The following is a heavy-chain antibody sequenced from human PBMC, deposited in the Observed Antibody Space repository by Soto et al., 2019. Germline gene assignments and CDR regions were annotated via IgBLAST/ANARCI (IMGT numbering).Heavy chain of an antibody. J-gene: IGHJ4*02. D-gene: IGHD1-1*01. Sequence: EVQLVESGGGLVQPGGSLRLSCAASGFTFSSYWMSWVRQAPGKGLEWVANIKQDGSEKYYVDSVKGRFTISRDNAENSLYLQMNSLRAEDTAVYYCARGGTASIFDYWGQGTLVTVSS. V-gene: IGHV3-7*03. CDR3: ARGGTASIFDY. CDR2: IKQDGSEK. CDR1: GFTFSSYW.